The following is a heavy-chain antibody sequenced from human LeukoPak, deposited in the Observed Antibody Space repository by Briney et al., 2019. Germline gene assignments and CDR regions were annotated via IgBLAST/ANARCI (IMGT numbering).Heavy chain of an antibody. J-gene: IGHJ4*02. V-gene: IGHV3-30-3*01. CDR3: ARDPLRGGSYLGLYYFDY. CDR1: GFTFSSYA. CDR2: ISYDGSNK. D-gene: IGHD1-26*01. Sequence: GGSLRLSCAASGFTFSSYAMHWVRQAPGKGLEWVAVISYDGSNKYYADSVKGRFTISRDNSENTLYLQMNSLRAEDTAVYYCARDPLRGGSYLGLYYFDYWGQGTLVTVSS.